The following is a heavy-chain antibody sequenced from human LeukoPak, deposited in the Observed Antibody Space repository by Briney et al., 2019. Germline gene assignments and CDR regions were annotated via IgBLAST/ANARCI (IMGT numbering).Heavy chain of an antibody. D-gene: IGHD6-13*01. CDR3: ASRAAADPDY. Sequence: SETLSLTCTVSGGSVSSGSYYWSWIRQPPGKGLEWIGYIYYSGSTNYNPSLKSRVTISVDTSKNQFSLKLSSVTAADTAVYYCASRAAADPDYWGQGTLVTVSS. CDR2: IYYSGST. CDR1: GGSVSSGSYY. V-gene: IGHV4-61*01. J-gene: IGHJ4*02.